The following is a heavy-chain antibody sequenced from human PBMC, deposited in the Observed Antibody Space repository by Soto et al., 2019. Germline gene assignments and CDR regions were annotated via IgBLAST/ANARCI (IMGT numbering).Heavy chain of an antibody. D-gene: IGHD4-17*01. V-gene: IGHV4-59*01. CDR2: IYYSGST. CDR3: ARIYGDYYFDY. Sequence: SETLSLTCTVSGGSISSYYWSWIRQPPGKGLEWVGYIYYSGSTNYNPSLKSRVTISVDTSKNQFSLKLSSVTAADTAVYYCARIYGDYYFDYWGQGTLITVS. J-gene: IGHJ4*02. CDR1: GGSISSYY.